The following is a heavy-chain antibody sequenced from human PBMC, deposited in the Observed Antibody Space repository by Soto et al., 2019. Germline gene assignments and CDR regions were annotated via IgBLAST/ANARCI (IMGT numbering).Heavy chain of an antibody. CDR1: YDSISSRGHY. V-gene: IGHV4-31*03. CDR2: IYYSGST. J-gene: IGHJ5*02. D-gene: IGHD6-19*01. CDR3: ARGSAGFANWFYP. Sequence: QVQLQESGPGLVKPSQNLSLTCTVSYDSISSRGHYWSWIRQHPGKGLEWIGYIYYSGSTYYNPYLKSRLTISAYTSKNQFTLKRTSVTAADTALCYSARGSAGFANWFYPWGQGTLVTVSS.